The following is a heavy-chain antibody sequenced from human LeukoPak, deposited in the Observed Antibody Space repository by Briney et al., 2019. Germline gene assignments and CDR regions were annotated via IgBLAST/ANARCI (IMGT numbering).Heavy chain of an antibody. CDR3: AQDRGGYTGFDS. V-gene: IGHV3-43*01. CDR2: ISWDSGDR. Sequence: GGSLRLSCAASGFAFGDYMMHWVLQAPGKGLEWVSLISWDSGDRHYADSMKGRFTISRDNSRSSLYLHMNSLRTEDTALYYCAQDRGGYTGFDSWGQGTLVTVSS. D-gene: IGHD5-12*01. CDR1: GFAFGDYM. J-gene: IGHJ4*02.